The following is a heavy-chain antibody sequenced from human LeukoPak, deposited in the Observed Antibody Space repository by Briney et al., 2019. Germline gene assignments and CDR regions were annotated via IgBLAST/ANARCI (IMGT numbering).Heavy chain of an antibody. CDR2: INHSGST. Sequence: SETLSLTCAVYGGSFSGYYWSWIRQPPGKGLEWIGEINHSGSTNYNPSLKSRVTISVDTSKNQFSLKLSSVTAADTAVYYCARTYDSSGYYYSSYWFDPWGQGTLVTVSS. J-gene: IGHJ5*02. V-gene: IGHV4-34*01. CDR3: ARTYDSSGYYYSSYWFDP. D-gene: IGHD3-22*01. CDR1: GGSFSGYY.